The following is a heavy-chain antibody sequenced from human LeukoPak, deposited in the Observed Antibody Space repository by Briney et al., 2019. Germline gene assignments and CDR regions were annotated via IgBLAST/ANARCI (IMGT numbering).Heavy chain of an antibody. D-gene: IGHD3-22*01. J-gene: IGHJ4*02. CDR3: ARAPMIVVVFPPRLDY. CDR1: GYTFTGYY. CDR2: INPNTGGT. Sequence: ASVKVSCKTSGYTFTGYYMHWVRQAPGQGLEWMGWINPNTGGTNYAQKFQGRVTMTSDTSISTAYMELSSLRSDDTAVYYCARAPMIVVVFPPRLDYWGQGTLVTGSS. V-gene: IGHV1-2*02.